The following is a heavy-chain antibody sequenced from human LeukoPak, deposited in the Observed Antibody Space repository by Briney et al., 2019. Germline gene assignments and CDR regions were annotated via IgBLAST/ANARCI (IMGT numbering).Heavy chain of an antibody. V-gene: IGHV4-59*08. CDR3: AGLHFAAAEEFDP. J-gene: IGHJ5*02. Sequence: SETLSLTCTVSGGSLSGHWWSWIRQPPGKGLEWIGYIYYSGNTNYNPSLNTRVTISVDTSKNQFSLNLRSVTAADTAVYYCAGLHFAAAEEFDPWGQGTLVTVCS. D-gene: IGHD6-13*01. CDR1: GGSLSGHW. CDR2: IYYSGNT.